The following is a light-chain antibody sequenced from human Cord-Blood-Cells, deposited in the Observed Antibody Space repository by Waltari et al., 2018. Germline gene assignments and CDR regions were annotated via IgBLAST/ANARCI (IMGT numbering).Light chain of an antibody. Sequence: EIVLTQSPATLSLSPGEXAXLSCRASQSVSSYLAWYQQKPGQAPRLLIYDASNRATGIPARFSGSGSGTDFTLTISSLEPEDFAVYYCQQRSNWPPTFGGGTKVEIK. CDR2: DAS. CDR3: QQRSNWPPT. CDR1: QSVSSY. J-gene: IGKJ4*01. V-gene: IGKV3-11*01.